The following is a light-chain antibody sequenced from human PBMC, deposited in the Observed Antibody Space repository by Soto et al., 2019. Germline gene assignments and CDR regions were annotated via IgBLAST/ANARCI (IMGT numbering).Light chain of an antibody. Sequence: QSVLTQPPSVSGAPGQRVTISCTGTSSNIGAGYEVHWYQQLPGTAPKLLVSGNGNRPSGVPDRMSASKSGTSASLAITGLQAEDEGHYFCQSYDSSLTNAVFGGGTKLTVL. J-gene: IGLJ2*01. CDR1: SSNIGAGYE. CDR3: QSYDSSLTNAV. CDR2: GNG. V-gene: IGLV1-40*01.